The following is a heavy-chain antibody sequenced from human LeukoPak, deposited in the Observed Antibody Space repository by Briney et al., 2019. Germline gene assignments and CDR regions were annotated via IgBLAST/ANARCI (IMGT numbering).Heavy chain of an antibody. J-gene: IGHJ4*02. D-gene: IGHD6-13*01. Sequence: ASVKVSCKASGGTFSSYAMSWVRQAPGKGLEWVSAISGSGGSTYYADSVKGRFTISRDNSKNTLYLQMNSLRAEDTAVYYCAKPIAAAAHGAFDYWGQGTLVTVSS. CDR3: AKPIAAAAHGAFDY. CDR2: ISGSGGST. CDR1: GGTFSSYA. V-gene: IGHV3-23*01.